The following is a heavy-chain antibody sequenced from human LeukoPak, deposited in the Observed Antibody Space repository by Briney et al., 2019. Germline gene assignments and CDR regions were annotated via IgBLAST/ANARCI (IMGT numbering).Heavy chain of an antibody. D-gene: IGHD2-8*01. CDR3: ARLYEGKRPPDY. CDR2: MYTSGST. Sequence: PSETLSLTCTVSGDSISSYYWSWIRQPAGKGLEWIGRMYTSGSTNYNPSLKSRVTISVDKSKNQFSLKLSSVTAADTAMYYCARLYEGKRPPDYWGQGTLVTVSS. V-gene: IGHV4-4*07. J-gene: IGHJ4*02. CDR1: GDSISSYY.